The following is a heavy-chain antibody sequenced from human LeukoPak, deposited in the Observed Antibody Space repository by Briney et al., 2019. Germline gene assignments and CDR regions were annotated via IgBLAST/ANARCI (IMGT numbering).Heavy chain of an antibody. J-gene: IGHJ4*02. CDR2: ISGSGGST. CDR1: GFTFSSYA. Sequence: AGGSLRLSCAASGFTFSSYAMSCVRQAPGKGLEWVSAISGSGGSTYYADSVKGRFTISRDNSKNTLYLQMNSLRAEDTAVYYCAKVKVATSGAFDYWGQGTLVTVSS. V-gene: IGHV3-23*01. D-gene: IGHD1-26*01. CDR3: AKVKVATSGAFDY.